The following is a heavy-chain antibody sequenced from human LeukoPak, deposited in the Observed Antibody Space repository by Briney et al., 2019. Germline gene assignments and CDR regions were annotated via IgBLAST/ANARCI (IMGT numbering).Heavy chain of an antibody. CDR1: GGSVSSSGYS. D-gene: IGHD2/OR15-2a*01. V-gene: IGHV4-61*08. CDR3: ALRRLTSSQIIEDNWFGP. Sequence: SETLSLTCTVSGGSVSSSGYSWNWIRQPPGKTLEWIGYTYYSGSTNYNPSLKSRVTLSVDTSENQFSLKLTSVTAADTAVYYCALRRLTSSQIIEDNWFGPWGQGTLVTVSS. J-gene: IGHJ5*02. CDR2: TYYSGST.